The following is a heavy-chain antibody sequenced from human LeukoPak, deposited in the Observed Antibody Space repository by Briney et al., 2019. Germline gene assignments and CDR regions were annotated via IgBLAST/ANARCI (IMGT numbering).Heavy chain of an antibody. V-gene: IGHV1-8*03. Sequence: GASVKVSCKASGGTFSSYAISWVRQATGQGLEWMGWMNPNSGNTGYAQKFQGRVTITRNTSISTAYMELSSLRSEDTAVYYCARGHGYSYGDAFDIWGQGTMVTVS. D-gene: IGHD5-18*01. CDR2: MNPNSGNT. CDR3: ARGHGYSYGDAFDI. CDR1: GGTFSSYA. J-gene: IGHJ3*02.